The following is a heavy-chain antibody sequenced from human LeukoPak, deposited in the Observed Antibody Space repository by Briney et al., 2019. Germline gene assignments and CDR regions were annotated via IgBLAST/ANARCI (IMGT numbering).Heavy chain of an antibody. V-gene: IGHV3-9*03. J-gene: IGHJ4*02. D-gene: IGHD6-19*01. CDR1: GFTFDDYA. Sequence: GGSLRLSCAASGFTFDDYAMHWVRQAPGEGLEWVSGISWNSGRIVYADSVEGRFTISRDNAKNSLYLQMNSLRAEDMALYYYAKNMSCTYHVAGFDYWGQGTLVTVSS. CDR2: ISWNSGRI. CDR3: AKNMSCTYHVAGFDY.